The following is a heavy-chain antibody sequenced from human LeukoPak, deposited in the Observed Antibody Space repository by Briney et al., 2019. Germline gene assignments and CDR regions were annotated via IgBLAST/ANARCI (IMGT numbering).Heavy chain of an antibody. CDR2: ISYDGSNK. J-gene: IGHJ6*03. Sequence: GGSLRLSCAASGFTFSSYGMHRVRQAPGKGLEWVAVISYDGSNKYYADSVKGRFTISRDNSKDTLYLQMNSLRAEDTAVYFCAKGSKAVLFTRDHYMDVWGKGTTVTISS. V-gene: IGHV3-30*18. CDR3: AKGSKAVLFTRDHYMDV. D-gene: IGHD6-19*01. CDR1: GFTFSSYG.